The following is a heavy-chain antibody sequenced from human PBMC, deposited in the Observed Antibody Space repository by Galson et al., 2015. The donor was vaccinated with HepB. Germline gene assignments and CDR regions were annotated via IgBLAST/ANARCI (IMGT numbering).Heavy chain of an antibody. J-gene: IGHJ4*02. CDR2: ISYDGSNK. CDR1: GFTFSSYA. V-gene: IGHV3-30-3*01. CDR3: ARDTAVGANYYFDY. Sequence: SLRLSCAASGFTFSSYAMHWVRQAPGKGLEWVAVISYDGSNKYYADSVKGRFTISRDNSKNTLYLQMNSLRAEDTAVYYCARDTAVGANYYFDYWGQGTLVTVSS. D-gene: IGHD1-26*01.